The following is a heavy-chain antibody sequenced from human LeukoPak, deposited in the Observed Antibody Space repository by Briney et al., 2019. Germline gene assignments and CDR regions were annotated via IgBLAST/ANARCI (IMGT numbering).Heavy chain of an antibody. CDR2: INPGEGST. Sequence: ASVKVSCKASGYTFSNYYMYWVRQAPGQGLEWMGIINPGEGSTRYAPKFQGRVTMTRDTSTRTVYMELSSLRSEDTAVYYCARMVYCSSISCSYYYYYMDVWAKGTTVTVSS. J-gene: IGHJ6*03. D-gene: IGHD2-2*01. V-gene: IGHV1-46*01. CDR1: GYTFSNYY. CDR3: ARMVYCSSISCSYYYYYMDV.